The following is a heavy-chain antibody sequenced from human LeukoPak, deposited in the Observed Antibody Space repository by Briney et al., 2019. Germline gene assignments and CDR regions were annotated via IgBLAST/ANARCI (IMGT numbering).Heavy chain of an antibody. CDR2: ISGSGAST. CDR1: GFSFSAYA. D-gene: IGHD2-8*02. V-gene: IGHV3-23*01. J-gene: IGHJ4*02. Sequence: PGGSLRLSCAASGFSFSAYAMSWVRQAPGKGLEGVSVISGSGASTYYADSVKGRFTISRDNSKNTLYLQMNSLRAEDTAVYYCAKASYLLVSLDYWGQGTLVTVSS. CDR3: AKASYLLVSLDY.